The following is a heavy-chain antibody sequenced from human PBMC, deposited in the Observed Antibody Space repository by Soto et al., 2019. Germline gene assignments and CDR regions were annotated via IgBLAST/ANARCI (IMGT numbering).Heavy chain of an antibody. V-gene: IGHV3-23*01. D-gene: IGHD6-13*01. J-gene: IGHJ6*02. CDR2: ISGSGGST. CDR1: GFTFSSYA. CDR3: AKDYPGRYGMDV. Sequence: EVQLLESGGGLVQPGESLRLSCAASGFTFSSYAMSWVRQAPGKGLEWVSAISGSGGSTYYADSVKGRFTISRDNSKNTLYPGMNSLSMEDTAVYYCAKDYPGRYGMDVWGQGTTVTVSS.